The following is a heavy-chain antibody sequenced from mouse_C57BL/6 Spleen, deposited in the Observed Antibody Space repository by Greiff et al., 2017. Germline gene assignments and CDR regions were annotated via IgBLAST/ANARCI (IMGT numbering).Heavy chain of an antibody. Sequence: VQLQQPGAELVMPGASVKLSCKASGYTFTSYWMHWVKQRPGQGLEWIGEIDPSDSYTNYNQKFKGKSTLTVDKSSSTAYMQLSSLTSEDSAVYYGARRGNYYGSSPAWFAYWGQGTLVTVSA. D-gene: IGHD1-1*01. CDR1: GYTFTSYW. CDR3: ARRGNYYGSSPAWFAY. CDR2: IDPSDSYT. J-gene: IGHJ3*01. V-gene: IGHV1-69*01.